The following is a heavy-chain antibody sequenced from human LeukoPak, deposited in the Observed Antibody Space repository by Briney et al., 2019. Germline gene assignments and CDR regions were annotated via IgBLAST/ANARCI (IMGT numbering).Heavy chain of an antibody. D-gene: IGHD5-12*01. CDR3: ARDYSLNDYY. CDR1: GYTFTDHF. Sequence: ASVKVSCKPSGYTFTDHFIHWVRQAPGQGLEWVGEINPYNGYTKYAWRLQGRVTMTRDTSISTAFMEVSRLTSDDTAVYYCARDYSLNDYYWGQGTLVTVAS. J-gene: IGHJ4*02. V-gene: IGHV1-2*02. CDR2: INPYNGYT.